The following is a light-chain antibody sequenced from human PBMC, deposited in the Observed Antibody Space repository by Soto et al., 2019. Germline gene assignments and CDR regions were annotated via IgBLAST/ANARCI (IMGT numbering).Light chain of an antibody. CDR1: SSDVGTYNL. V-gene: IGLV2-23*01. CDR2: EGS. CDR3: CSFAVGSTLV. J-gene: IGLJ2*01. Sequence: QSALTQPASVSGSPGQSITISCTGTSSDVGTYNLVSWHQHHPGKAPKLIIYEGSKRPSGVSNRFSGSKSGNTASLTISGLQAEDVADYYCCSFAVGSTLVFGGGTKVTVL.